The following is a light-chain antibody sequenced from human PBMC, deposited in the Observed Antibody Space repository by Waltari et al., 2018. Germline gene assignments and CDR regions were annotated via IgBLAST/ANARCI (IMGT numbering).Light chain of an antibody. CDR3: ASRGTSKV. V-gene: IGLV2-8*01. J-gene: IGLJ2*01. CDR1: SSDVGAYTY. Sequence: QSALTQPPSASGSPGQSVTISCPGTSSDVGAYTYVSWYHQHPGKAPKLLIYEVSKRASGVPDRFSGSKSGNTASLTVSGLQAEDEADYYCASRGTSKVFGGGTKLTVL. CDR2: EVS.